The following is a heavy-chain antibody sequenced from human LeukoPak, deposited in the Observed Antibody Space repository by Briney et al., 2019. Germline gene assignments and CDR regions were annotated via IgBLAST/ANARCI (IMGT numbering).Heavy chain of an antibody. D-gene: IGHD4-23*01. CDR2: ISSSADST. Sequence: PGGSLRLSREASGFTFSSYAMSWVRQAPGKGLAWVSVISSSADSTYYADSVKGRFTISRDNSKNTLYLQMNNLRAEDTAVYYCAKPLEKYTYGGNFDYWGQGLLVTVSS. CDR1: GFTFSSYA. J-gene: IGHJ4*02. CDR3: AKPLEKYTYGGNFDY. V-gene: IGHV3-23*01.